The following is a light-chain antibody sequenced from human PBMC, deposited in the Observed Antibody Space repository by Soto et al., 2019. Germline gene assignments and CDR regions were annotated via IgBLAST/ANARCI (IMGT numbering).Light chain of an antibody. CDR1: QSLSSS. CDR2: GTS. CDR3: QQYDNWPWT. J-gene: IGKJ1*01. V-gene: IGKV3-15*01. Sequence: KLLTQSPGTLSLSPGERATLFCRASQSLSSSLAWYQQKSGQAPRLIIYGTSRRATGVPVRFSGSGSGTDFTLTISSLRSEDFGVYFCQQYDNWPWTFGQGTKVEMK.